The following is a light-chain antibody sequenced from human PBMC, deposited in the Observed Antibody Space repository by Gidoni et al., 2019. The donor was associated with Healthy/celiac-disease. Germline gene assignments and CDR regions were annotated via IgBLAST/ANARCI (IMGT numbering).Light chain of an antibody. J-gene: IGLJ2*01. Sequence: QSALTQPASVSGSPGQSITISCTGTSSDVGSYNLVPWYQQHPGKAPKLMIYEGSKRPSGVSNRFSGSKSGNTASLTISGLQAEDEADYYCCSYAGSKEVFGGGTKLTVL. CDR2: EGS. CDR1: SSDVGSYNL. V-gene: IGLV2-23*01. CDR3: CSYAGSKEV.